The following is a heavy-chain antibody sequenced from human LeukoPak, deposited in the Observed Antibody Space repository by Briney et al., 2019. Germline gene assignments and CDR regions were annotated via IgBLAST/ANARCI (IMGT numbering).Heavy chain of an antibody. J-gene: IGHJ5*02. CDR2: ISSSGSTI. V-gene: IGHV3-48*03. CDR1: GFTFSSYE. Sequence: PGGSLRLSCAASGFTFSSYEMNWVRQAPAKGLEWVSYISSSGSTIYYADSVKGRFTISRDNAKNSLYLQINSLIAEDTAVYYCARDPPYYDILTGYRNWFDPWGQGTLVTVSS. D-gene: IGHD3-9*01. CDR3: ARDPPYYDILTGYRNWFDP.